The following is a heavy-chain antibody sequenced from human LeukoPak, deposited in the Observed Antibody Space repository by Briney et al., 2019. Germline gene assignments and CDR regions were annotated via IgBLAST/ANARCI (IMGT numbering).Heavy chain of an antibody. CDR3: AREVWNIRNPGAWLDP. J-gene: IGHJ5*02. CDR1: GGSISSGDYS. V-gene: IGHV4-31*03. CDR2: IFYTGST. Sequence: SQTLSLTCTVSGGSISSGDYSWSWIRQHPGKGVEWIGYIFYTGSTYYNPSLKSRLTISVDTSKNQFSLKLSSVTAAATAVYYCAREVWNIRNPGAWLDPWGQGSLVIVSS. D-gene: IGHD1/OR15-1a*01.